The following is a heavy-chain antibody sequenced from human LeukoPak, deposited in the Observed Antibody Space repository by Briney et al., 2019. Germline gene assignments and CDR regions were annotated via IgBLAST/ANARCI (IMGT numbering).Heavy chain of an antibody. CDR2: IKQDGSEI. CDR3: ARDRHKYNYDSGGYPPY. Sequence: GGSLRLSCAASGFAFSNYWMNWARQTPGKGLEWVANIKQDGSEINYVDSVKGRFTISRDNAENFLYLQMNTLRAEDTAVYYCARDRHKYNYDSGGYPPYWGQGTLVTVSS. D-gene: IGHD3-22*01. J-gene: IGHJ4*02. CDR1: GFAFSNYW. V-gene: IGHV3-7*01.